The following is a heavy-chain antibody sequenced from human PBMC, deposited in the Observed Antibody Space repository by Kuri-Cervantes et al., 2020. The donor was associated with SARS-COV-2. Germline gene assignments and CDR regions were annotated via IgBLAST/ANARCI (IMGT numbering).Heavy chain of an antibody. CDR3: AREHSSSWSGLDY. Sequence: GESLKISCAASGFTFSSYWMHWVRQAPGKGLVWVSRINSDGSSTSYADSVKGRFTISRDNAKNTLYLQMNSLRAEDTAVYYCAREHSSSWSGLDYWGQGTLVTVSS. CDR1: GFTFSSYW. V-gene: IGHV3-74*01. D-gene: IGHD6-13*01. J-gene: IGHJ4*02. CDR2: INSDGSST.